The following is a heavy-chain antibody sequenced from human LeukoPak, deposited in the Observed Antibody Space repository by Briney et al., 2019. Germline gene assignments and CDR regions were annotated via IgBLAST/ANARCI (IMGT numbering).Heavy chain of an antibody. J-gene: IGHJ4*02. D-gene: IGHD5-24*01. CDR1: GDPVWSYY. V-gene: IGHV4-59*02. Sequence: SETLSLTCSVSGDPVWSYYWTWVRQPPEKGLEWIGYVFFGGQTNYNPSVKSRVTISLNTSRSQFSLNLTSVTAADSAVYYCARGAYADRTGYNLDSWGQGTLVFVSS. CDR3: ARGAYADRTGYNLDS. CDR2: VFFGGQT.